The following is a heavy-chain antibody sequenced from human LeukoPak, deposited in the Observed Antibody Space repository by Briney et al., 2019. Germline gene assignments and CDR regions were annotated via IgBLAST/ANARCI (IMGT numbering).Heavy chain of an antibody. J-gene: IGHJ4*02. Sequence: VGSLRLSCAASGFTFTTYWMTWVRQAPGKGLEWVANIKQDGSETYYVDSVKGRFTISRDNAKNSLYLQMNSLRAEDTAVYYCARGTRGFDYWGQGTLVTVSS. D-gene: IGHD2-2*01. CDR2: IKQDGSET. V-gene: IGHV3-7*03. CDR1: GFTFTTYW. CDR3: ARGTRGFDY.